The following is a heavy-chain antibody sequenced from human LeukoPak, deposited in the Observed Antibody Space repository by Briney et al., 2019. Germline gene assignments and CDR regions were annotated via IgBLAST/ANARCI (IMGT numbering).Heavy chain of an antibody. V-gene: IGHV3-74*01. D-gene: IGHD2-15*01. CDR1: GFTFSSYW. Sequence: GGSLRLSCAASGFTFSSYWMHWVRHAPGKGLVWVSRINSDGSSTSYADSVKGRFTISRDNAKNTLYLQMNSLRAEDTAVYYCARGLYCSGGSCYDYFDYWGQGTLVTVSS. CDR3: ARGLYCSGGSCYDYFDY. CDR2: INSDGSST. J-gene: IGHJ4*02.